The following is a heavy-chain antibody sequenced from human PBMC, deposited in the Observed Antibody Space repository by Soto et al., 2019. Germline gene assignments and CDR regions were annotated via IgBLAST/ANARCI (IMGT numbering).Heavy chain of an antibody. D-gene: IGHD2-2*01. CDR2: INTDGGTS. CDR3: AREAGYCSRTSCYRRAFDT. CDR1: GFTFSGHW. V-gene: IGHV3-74*03. J-gene: IGHJ3*02. Sequence: EVQLVESGGDLVQPGGSLRLSCAASGFTFSGHWMHWVRQVPGKGLEWVSRINTDGGTSAYADSVEGRFTISRDNAKNTLYLQMNALRAEDTAVYYCAREAGYCSRTSCYRRAFDTWGQGTRVTVSS.